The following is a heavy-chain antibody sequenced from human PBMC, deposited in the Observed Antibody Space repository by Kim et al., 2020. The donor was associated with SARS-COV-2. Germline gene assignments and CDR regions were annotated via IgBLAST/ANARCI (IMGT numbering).Heavy chain of an antibody. Sequence: SETLSLTCAVYGGSFSGYYWSWIRQPPGKGLEWIGEINHSGSTNYNPSLKSRVTISVDTSKNQFSLKLSSVTAADTAVYYCARLHKERDSSGSGGWFDPWGQGTLVTVSS. D-gene: IGHD3-22*01. V-gene: IGHV4-34*01. J-gene: IGHJ5*02. CDR1: GGSFSGYY. CDR3: ARLHKERDSSGSGGWFDP. CDR2: INHSGST.